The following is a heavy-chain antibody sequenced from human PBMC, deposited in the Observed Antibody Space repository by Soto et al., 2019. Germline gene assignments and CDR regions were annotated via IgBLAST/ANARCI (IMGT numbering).Heavy chain of an antibody. V-gene: IGHV3-21*01. CDR2: ISSSSSYI. CDR3: ARAGYRAVVYYYYGMDV. D-gene: IGHD6-13*01. Sequence: EVQLVESGGGLVKPGGSLRLSCAASGFTFSSYSMNWVRQAPGKGLEWVSSISSSSSYIYYADSVKGRFTISRDNAKNSLYLQMNSLRAEDTAVYYCARAGYRAVVYYYYGMDVWGQGTTVTVSS. J-gene: IGHJ6*02. CDR1: GFTFSSYS.